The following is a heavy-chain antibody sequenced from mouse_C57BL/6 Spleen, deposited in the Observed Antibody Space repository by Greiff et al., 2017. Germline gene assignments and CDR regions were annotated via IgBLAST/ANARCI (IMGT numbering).Heavy chain of an antibody. J-gene: IGHJ2*01. CDR2: IDPSDSYT. V-gene: IGHV1-50*01. D-gene: IGHD1-1*01. CDR3: ARGGVYGSSYGY. CDR1: GYTFTSYW. Sequence: QVQLQQPGAELVKPGASVKLSCKASGYTFTSYWMQWVKQRPGQGLEWIGEIDPSDSYTNYNQKFKGKATLTVDTSSSTAYMQLSSLTSEDSAVYYCARGGVYGSSYGYWGQGTTLTVSS.